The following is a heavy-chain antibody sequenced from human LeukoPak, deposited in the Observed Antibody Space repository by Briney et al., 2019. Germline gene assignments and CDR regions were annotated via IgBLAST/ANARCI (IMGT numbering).Heavy chain of an antibody. J-gene: IGHJ4*02. D-gene: IGHD2-15*01. CDR1: GYTFTGYY. V-gene: IGHV1-2*02. CDR3: ARDWGSIVVVVAATALDY. Sequence: APVKVSCKASGYTFTGYYMHWVRQAPGQGLEWMGWINPNSGGTNYAQKFQGRVTMTRDTSISTAYMELSRLRSDDTAVYYCARDWGSIVVVVAATALDYWGQGTLVTVSS. CDR2: INPNSGGT.